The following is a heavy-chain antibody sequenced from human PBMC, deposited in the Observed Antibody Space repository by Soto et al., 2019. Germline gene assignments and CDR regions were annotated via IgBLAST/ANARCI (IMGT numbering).Heavy chain of an antibody. CDR1: GFSLSTSGVG. CDR2: IYWDDDK. D-gene: IGHD2-2*01. V-gene: IGHV2-5*02. J-gene: IGHJ6*02. CDR3: AHALSRDCSSTRCYYYYYYGMDV. Sequence: QITLKESGPTLVKPTQTLTLTCTFSGFSLSTSGVGVGWIRQPPGKALEWLALIYWDDDKRYSPSLKSRLTITKDTSKHPVVLTMTNMDPVDTATYYCAHALSRDCSSTRCYYYYYYGMDVWGQGTTVTVSS.